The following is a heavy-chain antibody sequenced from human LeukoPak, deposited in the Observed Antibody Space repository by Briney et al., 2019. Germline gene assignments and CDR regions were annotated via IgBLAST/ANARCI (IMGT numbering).Heavy chain of an antibody. D-gene: IGHD3-10*01. CDR3: ARDPFDGSGSYVPWFDP. V-gene: IGHV3-21*01. J-gene: IGHJ5*02. CDR2: ISSSSSYI. CDR1: GFTFSIYS. Sequence: PGGSLRLSCAASGFTFSIYSMNWVRQAPGKGLEWVSSISSSSSYIYYADSVKGRFTISRDNAKNSLYLQMNSLRAEDTAVYYCARDPFDGSGSYVPWFDPWGQGTLVTVSS.